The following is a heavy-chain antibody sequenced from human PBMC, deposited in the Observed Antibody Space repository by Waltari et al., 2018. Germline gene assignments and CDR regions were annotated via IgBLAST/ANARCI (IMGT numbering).Heavy chain of an antibody. V-gene: IGHV4-34*01. CDR2: INHSGST. D-gene: IGHD3-22*01. CDR3: ARGFLPYYYDSSGYYPPGY. CDR1: GGSFSGYY. J-gene: IGHJ4*02. Sequence: QVQLQQWGAGLLKPSETLSLTCAVYGGSFSGYYWSWLRQPPGKGLEWIGEINHSGSTNYNPSLKSRVTISVDTSKNQFSLKLSSVTAADTAVYYCARGFLPYYYDSSGYYPPGYWGQGTLVTVSS.